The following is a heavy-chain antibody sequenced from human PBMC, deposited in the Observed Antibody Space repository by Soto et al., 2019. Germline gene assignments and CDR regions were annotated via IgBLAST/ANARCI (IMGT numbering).Heavy chain of an antibody. V-gene: IGHV1-46*03. Sequence: ASVKVSCKASGYTFTSYYMHWVRQAPGQGLEWMGIINPSGGSTSYAQKFQGRVTMTRDTSTSTVYMELCSLRSEDTAVYYCARGFNIVATINWFDPWGQGTLVTVSS. D-gene: IGHD5-12*01. CDR1: GYTFTSYY. CDR3: ARGFNIVATINWFDP. CDR2: INPSGGST. J-gene: IGHJ5*02.